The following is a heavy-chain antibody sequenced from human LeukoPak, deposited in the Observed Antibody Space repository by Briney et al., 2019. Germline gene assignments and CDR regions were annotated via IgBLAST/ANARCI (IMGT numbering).Heavy chain of an antibody. CDR1: GFTFSSYA. CDR3: AKVRYSSSSRYIDY. V-gene: IGHV3-23*01. J-gene: IGHJ4*02. D-gene: IGHD6-6*01. Sequence: PGGSLRLSCAASGFTFSSYAMSWVRRAPGKGLEWVSAISGSGGSTYYADSVKGRFTISRDNSKNTLYLQMNSLRAEDTAVYYCAKVRYSSSSRYIDYWGQGTLVTVSS. CDR2: ISGSGGST.